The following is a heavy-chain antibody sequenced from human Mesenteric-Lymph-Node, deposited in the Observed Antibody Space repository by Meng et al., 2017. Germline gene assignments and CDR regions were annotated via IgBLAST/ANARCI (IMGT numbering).Heavy chain of an antibody. CDR3: ARVPYCGGDCYSPYFDY. Sequence: GGSLRLSCAASGFTFSSYGMHWVRQAPGKGLEWVAVIWYDGSNNYYADSVKGRFTISRDNSKNPLYLQMNSLRAEDTAVYYCARVPYCGGDCYSPYFDYWGQGTLVTVSS. D-gene: IGHD2-21*02. V-gene: IGHV3-33*01. CDR2: IWYDGSNN. J-gene: IGHJ4*02. CDR1: GFTFSSYG.